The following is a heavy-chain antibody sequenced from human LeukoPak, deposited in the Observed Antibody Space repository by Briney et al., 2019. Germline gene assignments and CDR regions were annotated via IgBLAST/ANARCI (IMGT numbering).Heavy chain of an antibody. J-gene: IGHJ3*02. CDR3: ARVGARLGAFDI. D-gene: IGHD6-25*01. CDR1: RFTFSTYW. Sequence: GSLRLSCAASRFTFSTYWMHWVRQAPGKGLVWVSRINSDGSTTSYADSVKGRFTISRDNTKNTLYLQMNSLRAEDTAVYYCARVGARLGAFDIWGQGTMVTVSS. V-gene: IGHV3-74*01. CDR2: INSDGSTT.